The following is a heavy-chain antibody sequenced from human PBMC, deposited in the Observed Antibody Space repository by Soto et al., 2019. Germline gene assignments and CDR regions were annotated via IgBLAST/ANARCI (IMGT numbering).Heavy chain of an antibody. CDR3: TTEVYCFCSGGRCYKSPYY. J-gene: IGHJ4*02. Sequence: GGSLRLSCAASGFTFSNAWMNWVRQAPGKALEWVGRIKSKTDGGTTDYAAPVKGRFTISRDDSKNTLYLQMNSLKTEDTAVYYCTTEVYCFCSGGRCYKSPYYWGPGSQVTVSS. V-gene: IGHV3-15*07. CDR1: GFTFSNAW. CDR2: IKSKTDGGTT. D-gene: IGHD2-15*01.